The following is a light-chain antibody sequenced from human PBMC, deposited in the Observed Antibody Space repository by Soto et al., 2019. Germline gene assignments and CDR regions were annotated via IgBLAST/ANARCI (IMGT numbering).Light chain of an antibody. CDR1: QSVSNK. CDR3: HQYDYWPFT. CDR2: ATS. J-gene: IGKJ4*01. V-gene: IGKV3D-15*01. Sequence: EIVLTQSPATLSVSPGETVSLSCRASQSVSNKLAWFQQKPGQAPRLLMSATSTRATGIPARFSGSGSGTEFTLTVNSLQSEDFALYFCHQYDYWPFTFGGGTKVDMK.